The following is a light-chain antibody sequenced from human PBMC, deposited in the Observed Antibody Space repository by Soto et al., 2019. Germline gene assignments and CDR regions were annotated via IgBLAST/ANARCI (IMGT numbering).Light chain of an antibody. CDR3: ATWDDSLI. J-gene: IGLJ2*01. CDR1: TSNIGSNY. V-gene: IGLV1-47*01. CDR2: RNN. Sequence: QSVLTQPPSASGTPGQRVIISCSGSTSNIGSNYVYWFQQVPGTAPRLLIGRNNQRPSWAPDRFSGSKSGTSASLAISGLRSEDEADYYCATWDDSLIFGGGTKLTVL.